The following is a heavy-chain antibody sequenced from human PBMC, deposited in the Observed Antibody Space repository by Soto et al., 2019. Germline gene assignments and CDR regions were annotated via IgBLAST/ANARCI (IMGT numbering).Heavy chain of an antibody. D-gene: IGHD2-15*01. CDR3: ARGGYCSGGSCDCEDWYFDL. CDR1: GGTFSSYA. Sequence: QVQLVQSGAEVKKPGSSVKVSCKASGGTFSSYAISWVRQAPGQGLEWMGGIIPIFGTANYAQKFQGRVTITADESTSTAYIELSSLRSEDTAVYYCARGGYCSGGSCDCEDWYFDLWGRGTLVTVSS. CDR2: IIPIFGTA. J-gene: IGHJ2*01. V-gene: IGHV1-69*01.